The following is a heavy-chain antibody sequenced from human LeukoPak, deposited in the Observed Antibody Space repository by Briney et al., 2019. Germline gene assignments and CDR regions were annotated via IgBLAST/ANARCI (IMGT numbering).Heavy chain of an antibody. Sequence: PGGSLRLSCAASGFTFSSYAMSWVRQAPGKGLEWVANIKQDGSEKYYVDSVKGRFTISRDNAKNSLYLQMNSLRAEDTAVYYCARVVYCGGDCYPHYYFDYWGQGTLVTVSS. D-gene: IGHD2-21*02. CDR1: GFTFSSYA. CDR3: ARVVYCGGDCYPHYYFDY. J-gene: IGHJ4*02. CDR2: IKQDGSEK. V-gene: IGHV3-7*01.